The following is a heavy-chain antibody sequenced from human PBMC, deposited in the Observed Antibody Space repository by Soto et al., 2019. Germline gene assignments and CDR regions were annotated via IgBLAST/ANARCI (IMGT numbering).Heavy chain of an antibody. Sequence: GASVKVSCKASGYTFTSYDINWVRQATGQGLEWMGWMNPNSGNTGYAQKFQGRVTMTRNTSISTAYMEMSSLRSEDTAVYYCARWGSITMVRGLKYYYGMDVWGQGTTVTVSS. V-gene: IGHV1-8*01. CDR3: ARWGSITMVRGLKYYYGMDV. J-gene: IGHJ6*02. D-gene: IGHD3-10*01. CDR1: GYTFTSYD. CDR2: MNPNSGNT.